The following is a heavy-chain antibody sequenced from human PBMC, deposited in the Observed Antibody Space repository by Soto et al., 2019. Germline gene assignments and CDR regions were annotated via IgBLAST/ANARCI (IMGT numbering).Heavy chain of an antibody. Sequence: QVQLQQWGAGLLKPSETLSLTCAVYGGSFSGYQWSWIRQTPGKGLEWIGEINDSGNINYNPSLKIRVTNLVDTAKKQISLKLSSVTAADTAVYYCARGLIVWFGELSRRGGYYYYMDVWGKGTTVTVSS. V-gene: IGHV4-34*01. CDR2: INDSGNI. D-gene: IGHD3-10*01. CDR1: GGSFSGYQ. CDR3: ARGLIVWFGELSRRGGYYYYMDV. J-gene: IGHJ6*03.